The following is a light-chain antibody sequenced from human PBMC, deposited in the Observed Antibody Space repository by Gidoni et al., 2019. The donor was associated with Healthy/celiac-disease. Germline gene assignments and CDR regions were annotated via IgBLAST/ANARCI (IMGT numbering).Light chain of an antibody. Sequence: DIQMTQSPSPLSASVGDRVTITCRAGQSISSWLAWYQQKPGKAPKLLIYKASSLESGVPSRFSGSGSGTEFTLTISSLQPDDFATYYCQQYNSYSSSFGQGTKLEIK. CDR3: QQYNSYSSS. J-gene: IGKJ2*04. CDR2: KAS. V-gene: IGKV1-5*03. CDR1: QSISSW.